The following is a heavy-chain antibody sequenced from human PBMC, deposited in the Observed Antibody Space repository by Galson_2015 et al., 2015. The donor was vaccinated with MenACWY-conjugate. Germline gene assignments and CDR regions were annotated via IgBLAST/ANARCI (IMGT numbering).Heavy chain of an antibody. V-gene: IGHV3-23*02. J-gene: IGHJ4*02. D-gene: IGHD5-18*01. Sequence: SLRLSCAASGFTFNMYTMDWVRQAPGKGLEWVSGISGSTNTTYYRDSVKGRFTISRDNSKNTVYLQMNSLRAEDTAFYYCAKWDGYGHYWGQGTLVTVSS. CDR1: GFTFNMYT. CDR2: ISGSTNTT. CDR3: AKWDGYGHY.